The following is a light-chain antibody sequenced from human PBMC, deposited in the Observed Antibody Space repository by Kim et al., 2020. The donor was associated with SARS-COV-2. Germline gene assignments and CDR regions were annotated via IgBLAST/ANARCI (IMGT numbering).Light chain of an antibody. Sequence: EGARSNSRGNKIAMKWLHWNQQRPGRPPAVVIDYDTDRPSGIPERFSGSNCGNTANLSISRVEAGDEAEYYCQVWDSSRDHRGYVFGTGTQLTVL. CDR1: KIAMKW. V-gene: IGLV3-21*04. J-gene: IGLJ1*01. CDR2: YDT. CDR3: QVWDSSRDHRGYV.